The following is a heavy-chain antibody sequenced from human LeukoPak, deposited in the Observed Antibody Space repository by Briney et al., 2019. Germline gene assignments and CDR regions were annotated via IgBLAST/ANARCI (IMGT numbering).Heavy chain of an antibody. J-gene: IGHJ4*02. CDR2: IYHSGST. D-gene: IGHD4-23*01. V-gene: IGHV4-38-2*02. Sequence: PSETLSLTCAVSVYSISSGYYWGWIRQPPGKGLEWIGSIYHSGSTYYNPSLKSRVTISVDTSKNQFSLKLSSVTASDTAVYYCARDNGGNLDYWGQGTLVTVSS. CDR1: VYSISSGYY. CDR3: ARDNGGNLDY.